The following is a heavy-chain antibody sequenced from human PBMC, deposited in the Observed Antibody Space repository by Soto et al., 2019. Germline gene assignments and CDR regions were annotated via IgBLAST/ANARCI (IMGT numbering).Heavy chain of an antibody. CDR2: ISSSGSTI. CDR3: ASPVLRYFDWLQWHYGMDV. V-gene: IGHV3-48*03. Sequence: GGSLRLSCAASGFTFSSYEMNWVRQAPGKGLEWVSYISSSGSTIYYADSVKGRFTISRDNAKNSLYLQMNSLRAEDTAVYYCASPVLRYFDWLQWHYGMDVWGQGTKVTVSS. CDR1: GFTFSSYE. J-gene: IGHJ6*02. D-gene: IGHD3-9*01.